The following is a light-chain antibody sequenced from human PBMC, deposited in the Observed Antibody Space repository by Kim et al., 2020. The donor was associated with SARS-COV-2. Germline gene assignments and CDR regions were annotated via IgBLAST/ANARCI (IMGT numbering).Light chain of an antibody. CDR3: LQDYTYPWT. V-gene: IGKV1-6*01. J-gene: IGKJ1*01. CDR2: AAS. Sequence: ASGGDKVTITCRASQGIRNDLGWYQQKPGKAPKVLIAAASILQSGVPSRFSGSGSGTDFTLTINSLQPEDFATYYCLQDYTYPWTFGQGTKVDIK. CDR1: QGIRND.